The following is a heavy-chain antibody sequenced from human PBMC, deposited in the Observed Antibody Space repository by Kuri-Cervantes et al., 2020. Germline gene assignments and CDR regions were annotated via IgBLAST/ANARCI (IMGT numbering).Heavy chain of an antibody. J-gene: IGHJ5*02. CDR1: GGSFSGYY. D-gene: IGHD5-12*01. CDR2: INHSGST. V-gene: IGHV4-34*01. CDR3: ARRFSGYDSRFDP. Sequence: GSLRLSCAVYGGSFSGYYWSWIRQPPGKGLEWIGEINHSGSTNYNPSLKSRVTISVDTSKNQFSLKLSSVTAADTAVYYCARRFSGYDSRFDPWGQGTLVTVSS.